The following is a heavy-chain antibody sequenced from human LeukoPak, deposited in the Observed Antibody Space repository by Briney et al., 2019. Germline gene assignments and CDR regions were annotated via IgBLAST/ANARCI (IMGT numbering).Heavy chain of an antibody. CDR1: GGSFSGYY. V-gene: IGHV4-34*01. J-gene: IGHJ4*02. D-gene: IGHD6-19*01. CDR2: INHSGST. Sequence: SETLFLTCAVYGGSFSGYYWNWIRQPPGEGLEWIGEINHSGSTNYNPSLKSRVTISVDTSKSQFSLDLTSVTAADTAVYYCARADRGWQYYFDYWGQGNLVTVSS. CDR3: ARADRGWQYYFDY.